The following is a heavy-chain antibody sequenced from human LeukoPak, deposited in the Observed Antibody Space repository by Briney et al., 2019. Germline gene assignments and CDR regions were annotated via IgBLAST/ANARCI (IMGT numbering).Heavy chain of an antibody. V-gene: IGHV1-18*01. Sequence: ASVKVSCKASGYTFTSYGISWVRQAPGQGLEWMGWISAYNGNTNYAQKLQGRVTMTTDTSTSTAYMELRSLRSDDTAVYYCASKTFYYYDSSGYTYWGQGTLVTASS. CDR1: GYTFTSYG. CDR3: ASKTFYYYDSSGYTY. D-gene: IGHD3-22*01. CDR2: ISAYNGNT. J-gene: IGHJ4*02.